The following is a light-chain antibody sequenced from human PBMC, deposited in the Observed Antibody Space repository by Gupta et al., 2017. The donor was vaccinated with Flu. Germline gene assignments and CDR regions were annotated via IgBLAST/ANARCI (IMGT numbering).Light chain of an antibody. Sequence: QTVVSQEPSLAVSTGGPVTLTCASSTGAVPSGYYTNWFQQKTGQAPRQLIYSKSNKHTGTPARFSGASCGGKAAVTLAGVQPEDEADYYCLLYDGCANLVVFGGGTKLTVL. CDR1: TGAVPSGYY. V-gene: IGLV7-43*01. CDR2: SKS. J-gene: IGLJ2*01. CDR3: LLYDGCANLVV.